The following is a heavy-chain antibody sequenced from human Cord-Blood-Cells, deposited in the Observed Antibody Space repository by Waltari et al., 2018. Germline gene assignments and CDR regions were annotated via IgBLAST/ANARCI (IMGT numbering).Heavy chain of an antibody. D-gene: IGHD3-3*01. V-gene: IGHV1-18*04. CDR3: ARGLPIWSGYYHFDY. Sequence: QVQLVQSGAEVKKPGASVKVSCKASGSTFTSSAILWVRQDPGQGLEWMGWISAYNGNTNYAQKLQGRVTMTTDTSTSTAYMELRSLRSDDTAVYYCARGLPIWSGYYHFDYWGQGTLVTVSS. J-gene: IGHJ4*02. CDR1: GSTFTSSA. CDR2: ISAYNGNT.